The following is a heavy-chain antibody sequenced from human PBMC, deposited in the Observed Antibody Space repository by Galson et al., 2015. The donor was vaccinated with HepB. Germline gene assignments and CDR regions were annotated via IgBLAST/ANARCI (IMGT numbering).Heavy chain of an antibody. V-gene: IGHV3-30-3*01. CDR1: GFTFSSYA. CDR3: ARDSAAPFTNYYDSSGYYWYFDY. Sequence: SLRLSCAASGFTFSSYAMHWVRQAPGKGLEWVAVISYDGSNKYYADSVKGRFTISRDNSKNTLYLQMNSLRAEDTAVYYCARDSAAPFTNYYDSSGYYWYFDYWGQGTLVTVSS. CDR2: ISYDGSNK. J-gene: IGHJ4*02. D-gene: IGHD3-22*01.